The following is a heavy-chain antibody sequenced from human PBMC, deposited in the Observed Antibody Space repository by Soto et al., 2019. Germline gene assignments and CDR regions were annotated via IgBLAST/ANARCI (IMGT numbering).Heavy chain of an antibody. D-gene: IGHD3-3*01. CDR2: VYYTGNT. CDR1: GGSISSGDYH. J-gene: IGHJ4*02. CDR3: ARSDFWSGYYTDY. V-gene: IGHV4-30-4*08. Sequence: GGSISSGDYHWSWIRQPPGKGLEWIGFVYYTGNTYYNPSLKSRVTISVDTSKNQFSLKLSSVTAADTAVYYCARSDFWSGYYTDYWGLGTLVTVSS.